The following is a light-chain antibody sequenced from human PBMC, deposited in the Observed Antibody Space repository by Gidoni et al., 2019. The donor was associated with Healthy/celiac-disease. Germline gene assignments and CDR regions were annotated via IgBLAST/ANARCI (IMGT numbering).Light chain of an antibody. J-gene: IGKJ5*01. Sequence: EIVLTQPPGTLSLSPGERATLSCRASQSVSSSYFARYQQKPGQAPRLLIDGASSRATGIPDRFSGSGSGTDFTLTISRLEPEDFAVYYCQQYGSSPIAFGQGTRLEIK. CDR3: QQYGSSPIA. V-gene: IGKV3-20*01. CDR2: GAS. CDR1: QSVSSSY.